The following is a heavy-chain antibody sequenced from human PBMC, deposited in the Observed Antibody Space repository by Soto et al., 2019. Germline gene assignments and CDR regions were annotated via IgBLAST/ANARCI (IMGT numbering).Heavy chain of an antibody. Sequence: QVHLVQSGGEVKKPGASVKVSCKASGYTFNRHGITWVRQAPGQGLEWMGWISGYNGDINYEQKFQGRVTLSSDTLTSTVYFELKSLRFDDTAVYYCARVRLVGAMEIDFWGQGTLVTVSS. D-gene: IGHD1-26*01. V-gene: IGHV1-18*04. J-gene: IGHJ4*02. CDR3: ARVRLVGAMEIDF. CDR2: ISGYNGDI. CDR1: GYTFNRHG.